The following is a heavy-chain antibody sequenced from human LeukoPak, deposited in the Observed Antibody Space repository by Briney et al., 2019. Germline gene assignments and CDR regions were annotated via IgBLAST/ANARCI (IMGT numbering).Heavy chain of an antibody. CDR2: IYYSGST. V-gene: IGHV4-59*01. CDR1: GGSISSYY. Sequence: ETLSLTCTVSGGSISSYYWSWIRQPPGKGLEWIGYIYYSGSTNYNPSLKSRVTISADTSKNQFSLKLSSVTAADTAVYHCARRTSGTNWFDPWGQGTQVTVSS. D-gene: IGHD3-10*01. J-gene: IGHJ5*02. CDR3: ARRTSGTNWFDP.